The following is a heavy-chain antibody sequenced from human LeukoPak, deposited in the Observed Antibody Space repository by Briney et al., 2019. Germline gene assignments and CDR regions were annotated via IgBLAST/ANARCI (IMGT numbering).Heavy chain of an antibody. CDR2: THTSGSP. V-gene: IGHV4-4*09. CDR3: ARATQRYCSGTTCFPYWFDT. J-gene: IGHJ5*01. CDR1: GGSMTSYF. D-gene: IGHD2-2*01. Sequence: PSETLSLTCTVSGGSMTSYFWNWIRQSPGKGLEWIGYTHTSGSPDYSHSLKSRVTTSLDTSKNQFSLMLSSVTAADTAVYFCARATQRYCSGTTCFPYWFDTWGQGTLVTVSS.